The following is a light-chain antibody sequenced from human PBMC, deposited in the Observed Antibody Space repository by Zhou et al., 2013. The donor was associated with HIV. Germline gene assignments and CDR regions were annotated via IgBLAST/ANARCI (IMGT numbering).Light chain of an antibody. CDR2: GAS. CDR3: QHYVTSPIT. J-gene: IGKJ5*01. V-gene: IGKV3-20*01. CDR1: HTISANY. Sequence: DIVLTQSPGTLSLSPGEGATLSCRASHTISANYLAWYQQKPGQAPRLLVYGASTRATGIPDRFTGSGSGDRLHSHLHHTGPEDSAVYYCQHYVTSPITFGQGTRLEIK.